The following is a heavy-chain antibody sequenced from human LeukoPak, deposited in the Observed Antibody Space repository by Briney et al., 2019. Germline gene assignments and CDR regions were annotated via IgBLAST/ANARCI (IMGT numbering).Heavy chain of an antibody. CDR2: IYDSGTT. D-gene: IGHD2-15*01. J-gene: IGHJ3*02. V-gene: IGHV4-31*03. Sequence: PSETLSLTCTVSGGSISSGGYYWSWIRQHPGKGLEWIGFIYDSGTTYYNPSLESRLTIPVDTSKNQFSLKLSSVTAADTAVYYCARGREYCGGGSCHDPFDIWGQGTMVTV. CDR3: ARGREYCGGGSCHDPFDI. CDR1: GGSISSGGYY.